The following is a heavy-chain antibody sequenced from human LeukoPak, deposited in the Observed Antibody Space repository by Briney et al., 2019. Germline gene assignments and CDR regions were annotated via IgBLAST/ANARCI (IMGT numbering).Heavy chain of an antibody. Sequence: GWSLRLSCAASGFTFSSYAISWVRQAPGKGLEWVSGSSGSGGSTYYADSVKGRYTISRDNSKNTLYLQMNSLRAEDTAVYYCAKDQYSSSPYAFDIWGQGTMVTASS. J-gene: IGHJ3*02. D-gene: IGHD6-6*01. CDR3: AKDQYSSSPYAFDI. CDR1: GFTFSSYA. V-gene: IGHV3-23*01. CDR2: SSGSGGST.